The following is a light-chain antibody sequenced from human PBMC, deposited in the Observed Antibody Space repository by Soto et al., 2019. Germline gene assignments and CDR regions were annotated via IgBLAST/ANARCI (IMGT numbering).Light chain of an antibody. CDR2: EVS. CDR3: SSYTSSSTLYV. Sequence: QSALTQPASVSGSPGQSITISCTGTSSDVGGYNYVSWYQQHPGKAPKLMIYEVSNRPSGVSSRFSGSKSGNTASLTISGLQAEDEADYYCSSYTSSSTLYVFGTGTQLTVL. CDR1: SSDVGGYNY. J-gene: IGLJ1*01. V-gene: IGLV2-14*01.